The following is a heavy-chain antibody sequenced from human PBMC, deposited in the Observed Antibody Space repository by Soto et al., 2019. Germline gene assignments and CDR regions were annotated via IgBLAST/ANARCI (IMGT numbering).Heavy chain of an antibody. Sequence: SETLSLTCTVSGGSISSGGYYWSWIRQHPGKGLEWIGYIYYSGSTYYNPSLKSRVTISVDTSKNQFSLKLSSVTAADTAVYYCARAQDDWFDPWGQGTLVTVSS. V-gene: IGHV4-31*03. J-gene: IGHJ5*02. CDR1: GGSISSGGYY. CDR2: IYYSGST. CDR3: ARAQDDWFDP.